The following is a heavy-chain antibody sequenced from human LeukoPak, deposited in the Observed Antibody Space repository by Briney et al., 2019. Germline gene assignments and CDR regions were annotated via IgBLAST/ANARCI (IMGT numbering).Heavy chain of an antibody. V-gene: IGHV3-7*01. J-gene: IGHJ4*02. D-gene: IGHD4-17*01. Sequence: PGGSLRLSCVDSGFTFSNSWMSWVRQAPGRGLEWVATSNADGSEEFYVESVKGRFTISRNNARNSLFLHMDSLRAEDTAVYHCARDRAYGTFDYWGQGTLVTVSS. CDR1: GFTFSNSW. CDR3: ARDRAYGTFDY. CDR2: SNADGSEE.